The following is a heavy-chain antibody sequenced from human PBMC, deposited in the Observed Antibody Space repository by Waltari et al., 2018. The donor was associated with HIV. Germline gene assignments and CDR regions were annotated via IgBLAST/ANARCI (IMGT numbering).Heavy chain of an antibody. CDR1: GGTFSSYA. J-gene: IGHJ4*02. D-gene: IGHD3-22*01. CDR2: IIPIRGRA. V-gene: IGHV1-69*04. CDR3: ARASTPYYYDSSGYFFDY. Sequence: QVQLVQSGAEVKKPGSSVKVSCKAAGGTFSSYAISWVRQAPGQGLEWMGRIIPIRGRANYAQKVQGRVTITADKSTSTAYMELSSLRSEDTAVYYCARASTPYYYDSSGYFFDYWGQGTLVTVSS.